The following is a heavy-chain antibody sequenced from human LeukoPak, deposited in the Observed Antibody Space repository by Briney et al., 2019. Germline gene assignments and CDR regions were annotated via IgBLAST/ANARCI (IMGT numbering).Heavy chain of an antibody. CDR3: ARDLSSGSYRFFDN. CDR2: ISTVAGSTT. V-gene: IGHV3-74*01. D-gene: IGHD1-26*01. J-gene: IGHJ4*02. CDR1: GFTFRTYW. Sequence: GGSLRLSCAASGFTFRTYWMHWVRHAPGKGLVWVSRISTVAGSTTGYADSVKGRFTISRDNAKKTLYLQMNSLRAEDTAVYYCARDLSSGSYRFFDNWGQGTLVTVAS.